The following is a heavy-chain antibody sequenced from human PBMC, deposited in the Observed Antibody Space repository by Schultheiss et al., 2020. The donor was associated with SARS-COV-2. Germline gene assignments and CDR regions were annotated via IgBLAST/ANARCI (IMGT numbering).Heavy chain of an antibody. CDR1: GFTFSSYS. Sequence: GESLKISCAASGFTFSSYSMNWVRQAPGKGLEWVSSISSSSSYIYYADSVKGRFTISRDNAKNSLYLQMNSLRAEDTAVYYCARGGALEPFDYWGQGTLVTVSS. CDR3: ARGGALEPFDY. J-gene: IGHJ4*02. V-gene: IGHV3-21*01. D-gene: IGHD1-1*01. CDR2: ISSSSSYI.